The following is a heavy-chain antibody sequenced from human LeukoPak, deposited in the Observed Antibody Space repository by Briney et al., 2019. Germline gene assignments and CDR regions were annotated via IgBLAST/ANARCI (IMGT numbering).Heavy chain of an antibody. CDR1: GGSISSGDNY. V-gene: IGHV4-30-4*08. CDR3: ARGDLYSSSWYN. CDR2: IYYSGST. Sequence: PSETLSLTCTVSGGSISSGDNYWSWIRQPPGKGLEWIGYIYYSGSTYYNPSLKSRVTISVDTSENQFSLKLSSMSAADTAVYYCARGDLYSSSWYNWGQGTLVTVSS. J-gene: IGHJ4*02. D-gene: IGHD6-13*01.